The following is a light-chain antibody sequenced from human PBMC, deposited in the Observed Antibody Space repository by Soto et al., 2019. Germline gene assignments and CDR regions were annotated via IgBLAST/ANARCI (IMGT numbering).Light chain of an antibody. V-gene: IGKV3-20*01. CDR1: QSISSSY. J-gene: IGKJ3*01. CDR3: QQYGSSPLT. Sequence: EIVLTQSPGTLSLSPGERATLSCRASQSISSSYSAWYQQKPGQAPRLLMYDASSRATSIPDRFSGSGSGTDFTLTISRLEAEDFAVYYCQQYGSSPLTFGPGTKVDIK. CDR2: DAS.